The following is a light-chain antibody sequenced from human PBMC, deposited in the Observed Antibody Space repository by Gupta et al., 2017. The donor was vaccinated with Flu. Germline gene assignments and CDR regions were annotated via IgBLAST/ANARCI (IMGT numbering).Light chain of an antibody. Sequence: GTMSLSPGTSATRSCRAREGVKSNNLGWYQHKPGQPPRLLLSGASYSANGMPDRFSGDGSAREFTLTIIRRVPEDFAVYYCQLWASIPFAFGPGTRVDIK. CDR3: QLWASIPFA. V-gene: IGKV3-20*01. J-gene: IGKJ3*01. CDR1: EGVKSNN. CDR2: GAS.